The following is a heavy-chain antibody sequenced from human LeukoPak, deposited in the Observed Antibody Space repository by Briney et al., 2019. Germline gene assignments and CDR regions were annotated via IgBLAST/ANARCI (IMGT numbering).Heavy chain of an antibody. CDR3: ARSRCSSISCASRGAFDI. CDR2: IYTSGST. V-gene: IGHV4-4*07. Sequence: SETLSLTCNVSGGSISNYYWSWIRQPAGKGLELIGRIYTSGSTNYNPSLKSRDTMSVDTSKNQFSLKLSSVAAADTAVYYCARSRCSSISCASRGAFDIWGQGTMVTVSS. J-gene: IGHJ3*02. CDR1: GGSISNYY. D-gene: IGHD2-2*01.